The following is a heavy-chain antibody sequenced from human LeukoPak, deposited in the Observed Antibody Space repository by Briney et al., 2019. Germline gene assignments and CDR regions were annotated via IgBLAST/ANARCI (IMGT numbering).Heavy chain of an antibody. J-gene: IGHJ4*01. CDR2: ISGSGGST. V-gene: IGHV3-23*01. CDR3: ARDAQRGFDYSNSLEY. D-gene: IGHD4-11*01. Sequence: GGSLRLSCAASGFTFSSYAMTWVRQAPGKGLEWVSYISGSGGSTYYADSVKGRFTVSRDNSKNTLYLQMNSLRAEDTAMYYCARDAQRGFDYSNSLEYWGHGTLVTVSS. CDR1: GFTFSSYA.